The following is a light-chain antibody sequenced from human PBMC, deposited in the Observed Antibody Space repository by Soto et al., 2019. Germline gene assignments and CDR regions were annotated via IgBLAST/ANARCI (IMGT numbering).Light chain of an antibody. Sequence: EIIMTQSPATLSVSPGESATLSCRASQGIGNNLAWYQHKPGQTPRLLIYDTSARATGVPARFSGSRSGTEFTLTINSLQSEDFAVYYCQRYNNWPLTFGGGTKVEN. CDR1: QGIGNN. CDR3: QRYNNWPLT. J-gene: IGKJ4*01. V-gene: IGKV3-15*01. CDR2: DTS.